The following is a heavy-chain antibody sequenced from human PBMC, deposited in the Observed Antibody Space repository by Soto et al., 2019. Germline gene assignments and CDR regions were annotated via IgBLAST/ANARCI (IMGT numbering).Heavy chain of an antibody. D-gene: IGHD3-3*01. CDR1: GYTFTSYD. V-gene: IGHV1-8*01. Sequence: QVQLVQSGAEVKKPGASVKVSCKASGYTFTSYDINWVRQATGQGLEWMGWMNPNSGNTGYAQKCQGRVTMTRNTSLSTAYMELSSRGSEDTAVYYGAIERSYFCDYWGQGTLVTVSS. CDR3: AIERSYFCDY. CDR2: MNPNSGNT. J-gene: IGHJ4*02.